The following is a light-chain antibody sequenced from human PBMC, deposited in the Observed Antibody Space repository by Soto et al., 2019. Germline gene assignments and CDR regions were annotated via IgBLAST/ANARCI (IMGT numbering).Light chain of an antibody. V-gene: IGKV3-11*01. Sequence: EIVWTQSEATLSLSPGERATLSCRASQNVSSYLAWYQQKPGQAPRLLIYAASNRAIGIPARFSGSGSGTDVTLTISSLQPEDFAVYFCQQRSNWPRLTFGGGTKVEI. CDR1: QNVSSY. J-gene: IGKJ4*01. CDR2: AAS. CDR3: QQRSNWPRLT.